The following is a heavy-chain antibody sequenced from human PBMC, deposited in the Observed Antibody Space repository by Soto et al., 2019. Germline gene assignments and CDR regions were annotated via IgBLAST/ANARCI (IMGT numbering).Heavy chain of an antibody. CDR1: GFGFSNYA. D-gene: IGHD3-10*01. CDR3: ALLEGGPQGNFDY. CDR2: VAHDGGNK. V-gene: IGHV3-30*03. Sequence: QVWLVESGGGVVQPGGSLRLSCAASGFGFSNYAMHWVRQAPGKGLEWVALVAHDGGNKYYGDGVKGRFTISRDNSKNTLDLQMNSLRAEDTAVYYCALLEGGPQGNFDYWGQGILVTVSS. J-gene: IGHJ4*02.